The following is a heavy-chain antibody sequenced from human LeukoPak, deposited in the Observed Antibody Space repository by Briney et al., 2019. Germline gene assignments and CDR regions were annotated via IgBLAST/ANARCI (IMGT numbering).Heavy chain of an antibody. J-gene: IGHJ6*02. Sequence: GGPLSFSGPAPGFTSGAFAMTGVGQAPGKGLGWFSLIDKDGRSTYYADSVKRRFTISRDNSKNSLYLQMNSLRTEDTALYYCATWAFHHSLHVWGQGTTVSVSS. CDR1: GFTSGAFA. CDR2: IDKDGRST. CDR3: ATWAFHHSLHV. D-gene: IGHD1-14*01. V-gene: IGHV3-43*02.